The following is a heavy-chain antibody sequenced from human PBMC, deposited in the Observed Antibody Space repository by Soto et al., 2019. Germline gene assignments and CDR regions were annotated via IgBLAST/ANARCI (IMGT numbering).Heavy chain of an antibody. CDR2: VKRKSDGGTR. CDR1: GFSFNYAW. Sequence: PGGSLRLSCVGSGFSFNYAWISWVRQAPGKGLVWVGRVKRKSDGGTREYGADVKGRFFISRDDSKNTAYLEMNSLRAEDTALYFCTTDLTVGVTAWGRGTLVTVSS. CDR3: TTDLTVGVTA. D-gene: IGHD1-26*01. J-gene: IGHJ4*02. V-gene: IGHV3-15*01.